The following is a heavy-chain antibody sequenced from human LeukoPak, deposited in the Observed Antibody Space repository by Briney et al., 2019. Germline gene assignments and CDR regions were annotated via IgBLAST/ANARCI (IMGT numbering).Heavy chain of an antibody. CDR3: ARGSYGSGSYLLYYYYYMDV. CDR1: GYTFTSYY. J-gene: IGHJ6*03. D-gene: IGHD3-10*01. V-gene: IGHV1-46*01. Sequence: ASVKVSCKASGYTFTSYYMHWVRQAPGQGLEWMGIINPSGGSTSYAQKFQGRVIMTRDTSISTAYMELSRLRSDDTAVYYCARGSYGSGSYLLYYYYYMDVWGKGTTVTISS. CDR2: INPSGGST.